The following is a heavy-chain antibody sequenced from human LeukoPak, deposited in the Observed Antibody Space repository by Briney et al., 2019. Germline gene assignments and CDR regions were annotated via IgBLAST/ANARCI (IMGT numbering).Heavy chain of an antibody. CDR1: GGSISSGDYY. V-gene: IGHV4-30-4*08. J-gene: IGHJ3*02. D-gene: IGHD5-18*01. CDR3: ARYTYGPKDAFDI. Sequence: SQTLSLTCTVSGGSISSGDYYWSWIRQPPGKGLEWIGYIYYSGSTYYNPSLKSRVTISVDTSKNQFSLKLSSVTAADTAVYYCARYTYGPKDAFDIWGQGTMVTVSS. CDR2: IYYSGST.